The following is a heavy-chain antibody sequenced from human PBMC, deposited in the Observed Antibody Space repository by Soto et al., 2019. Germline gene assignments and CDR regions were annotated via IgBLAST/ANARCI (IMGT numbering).Heavy chain of an antibody. D-gene: IGHD2-15*01. J-gene: IGHJ4*02. Sequence: QVQLVESGGGVVQPGRSLRLSCAASGFTFSSYGMHWVRQAPGKGLEWVAVISYDGSNKYYADSVKGRFTISRDNSKNTLYLQMNSLRAEETAVYYCAKDVLVVVVAAPLDYWGQGTLVTVSS. CDR1: GFTFSSYG. CDR3: AKDVLVVVVAAPLDY. CDR2: ISYDGSNK. V-gene: IGHV3-30*18.